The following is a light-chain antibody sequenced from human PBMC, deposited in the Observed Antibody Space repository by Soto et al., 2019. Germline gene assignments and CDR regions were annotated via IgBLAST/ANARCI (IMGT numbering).Light chain of an antibody. J-gene: IGKJ1*01. CDR2: EAS. CDR3: QQYYDFRT. Sequence: DIHMTQSPSSLAASVGDRVTITCRASQGVSTWLAWYQQRPSQAPKLLVYEASKLQSGVPSRFSASGSVRDFTLTISSLQPEDSATYYCQQYYDFRTFGQGTKV. V-gene: IGKV1-5*03. CDR1: QGVSTW.